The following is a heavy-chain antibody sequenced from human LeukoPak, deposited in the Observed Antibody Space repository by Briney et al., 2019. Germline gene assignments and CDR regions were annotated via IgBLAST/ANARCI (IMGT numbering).Heavy chain of an antibody. D-gene: IGHD2-15*01. Sequence: SETLSLTCTVSGGSISSYYWSWIRQPPGKGLEWIGYIYYSGSTNYNPSLKSRVTISVDTSKNQFSLKLSSVTAADTAVYYCARDKEEVRCSGGSCYYYYYMDVWGKGTTVTVSS. CDR1: GGSISSYY. V-gene: IGHV4-59*01. J-gene: IGHJ6*03. CDR3: ARDKEEVRCSGGSCYYYYYMDV. CDR2: IYYSGST.